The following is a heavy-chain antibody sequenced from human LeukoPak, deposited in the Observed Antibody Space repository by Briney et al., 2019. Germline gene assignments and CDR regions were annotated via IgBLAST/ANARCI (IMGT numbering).Heavy chain of an antibody. J-gene: IGHJ5*02. V-gene: IGHV4-38-2*02. Sequence: SETLSLTCTVSGYSISSGYYWGWIRHPPAKGLEWSGSIYHSGSTYYNPSLHSRVTISVDTSKTQFSLKLSSVPAADTALYYCARVPHSSSSEWFDPCGQGTLVTVPS. CDR3: ARVPHSSSSEWFDP. D-gene: IGHD6-6*01. CDR1: GYSISSGYY. CDR2: IYHSGST.